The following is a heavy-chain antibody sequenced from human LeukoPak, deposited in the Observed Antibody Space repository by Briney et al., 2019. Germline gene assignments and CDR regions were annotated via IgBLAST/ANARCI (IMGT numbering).Heavy chain of an antibody. V-gene: IGHV1-18*01. CDR3: AREELVGATSYGMDV. Sequence: APVKVSCKASGYTFTSYGISWVRQAPGQGLEWMGWISAYNGNTNYAQKLQGRVTMTTDTSTSTAYMELRSLRSDDTAVYYCAREELVGATSYGMDVWGQGTTVTVSS. J-gene: IGHJ6*02. CDR2: ISAYNGNT. CDR1: GYTFTSYG. D-gene: IGHD1-26*01.